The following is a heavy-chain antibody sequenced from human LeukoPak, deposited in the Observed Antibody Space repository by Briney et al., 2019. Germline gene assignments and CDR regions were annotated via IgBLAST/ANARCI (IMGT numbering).Heavy chain of an antibody. D-gene: IGHD3-9*01. Sequence: GGSLRLSCSASGFTFSNYVLSWVRQAPGKGLEWVSSIGGSVNSTYYADSVKGRFTISRDNSKDTLYLHMDSLRAEDTAIYYCARDQAYEWLYYYYGMDVWGLGTTVIVSS. CDR1: GFTFSNYV. J-gene: IGHJ6*02. CDR2: IGGSVNST. V-gene: IGHV3-23*01. CDR3: ARDQAYEWLYYYYGMDV.